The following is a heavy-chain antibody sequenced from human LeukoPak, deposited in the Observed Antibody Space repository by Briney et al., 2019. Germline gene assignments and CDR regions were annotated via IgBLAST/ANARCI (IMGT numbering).Heavy chain of an antibody. CDR1: GGSISNYY. CDR3: VRGGYSYGYGLGLLDY. D-gene: IGHD5-18*01. CDR2: IYNSGRT. J-gene: IGHJ4*02. V-gene: IGHV4-59*01. Sequence: SETLSLTCTVSGGSISNYYWNWIRQPPGKGLEWIGYIYNSGRTNYNPSLKSRVTVSVDTSKNQFSLKLSSVTAADTAVYYCVRGGYSYGYGLGLLDYWGQGSPVTVSS.